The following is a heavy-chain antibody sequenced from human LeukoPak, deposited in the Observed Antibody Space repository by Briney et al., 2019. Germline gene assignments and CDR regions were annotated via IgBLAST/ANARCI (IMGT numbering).Heavy chain of an antibody. J-gene: IGHJ3*02. CDR1: GFTFSSYG. V-gene: IGHV3-33*01. Sequence: PGGSLRLSCAASGFTFSSYGMHWVRQAPGKGLEWVAVIWYDGSNKYYADSVKGRFTISRDNSKNTLYLQMNSLRAEDTAVYYCARDSPGYSYDFDAFDIWGQGTMVTVSS. CDR2: IWYDGSNK. CDR3: ARDSPGYSYDFDAFDI. D-gene: IGHD5-18*01.